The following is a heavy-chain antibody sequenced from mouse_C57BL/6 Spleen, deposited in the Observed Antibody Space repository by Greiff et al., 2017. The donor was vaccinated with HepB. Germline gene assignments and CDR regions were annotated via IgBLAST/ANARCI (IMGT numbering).Heavy chain of an antibody. Sequence: VQLQQSGAELVKPGASVKISCKASGYAFSSYWMNWVKQRPGKGLEWIGQIYPGDGDTNYNGKFKGKATLTADKSSSTAYRQLSSLTAEDSAVYYCARVVATPSAMDYWGQGPSVTVSS. CDR3: ARVVATPSAMDY. CDR2: IYPGDGDT. J-gene: IGHJ4*01. D-gene: IGHD1-1*01. V-gene: IGHV1-80*01. CDR1: GYAFSSYW.